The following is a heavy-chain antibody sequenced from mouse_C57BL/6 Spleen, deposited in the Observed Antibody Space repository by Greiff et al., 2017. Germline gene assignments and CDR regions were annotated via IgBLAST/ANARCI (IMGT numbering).Heavy chain of an antibody. Sequence: QVQLQQPGTELVKPGASVKLSCKASGYTFTSYWMHWVKQRPGQVLEWIGNINPSNGGTNYNEKFKSKATLTVDKSSSTAYMQLSSLTSEDSAVYYCARGTAQASEAMDYWGQGTSVTVSS. CDR3: ARGTAQASEAMDY. CDR2: INPSNGGT. CDR1: GYTFTSYW. J-gene: IGHJ4*01. V-gene: IGHV1-53*01. D-gene: IGHD3-2*02.